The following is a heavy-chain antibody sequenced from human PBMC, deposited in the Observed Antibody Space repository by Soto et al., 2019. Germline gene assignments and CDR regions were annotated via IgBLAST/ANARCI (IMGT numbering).Heavy chain of an antibody. Sequence: QVQLQESGPGLVKPSETLSLTCTVSGGSISSYYWSWIRQPPGKGLEWIGYIYYSGSTNYNPSLKSRVTISVDTSKNQFYLKLSSVTAADTAVYYCARDRRQQLVGGDWFDPWGQGTLVTVSS. D-gene: IGHD6-13*01. V-gene: IGHV4-59*01. CDR3: ARDRRQQLVGGDWFDP. CDR1: GGSISSYY. J-gene: IGHJ5*02. CDR2: IYYSGST.